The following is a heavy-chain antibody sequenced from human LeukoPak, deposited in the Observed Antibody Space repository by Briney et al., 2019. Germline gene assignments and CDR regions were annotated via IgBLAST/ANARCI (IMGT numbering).Heavy chain of an antibody. Sequence: SETLSLTCTVSGYSISSAYYWGWIRQPPGKGLEWIGSIDHTGTAYYNPSLKSRVTISVDTSKNQFSLNLNSVTAADTAVYYCARDPSERVSFLFDDWGQGTLVTVSS. CDR3: ARDPSERVSFLFDD. CDR1: GYSISSAYY. D-gene: IGHD2/OR15-2a*01. J-gene: IGHJ4*02. V-gene: IGHV4-38-2*02. CDR2: IDHTGTA.